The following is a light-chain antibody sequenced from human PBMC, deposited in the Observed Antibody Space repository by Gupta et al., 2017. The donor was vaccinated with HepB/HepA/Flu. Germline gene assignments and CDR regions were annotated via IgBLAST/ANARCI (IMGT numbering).Light chain of an antibody. CDR2: NTN. J-gene: IGLJ2*01. Sequence: FSVSPGGTVTLTCGLSSGSVSTSSYPSWHQQTPGQAPRTLIYNTNVRSSEVPDRFSGSILGNKAALTITGAQADDESDYYCVLYMGSGISVFGGGTKLTVL. CDR1: SGSVSTSSY. CDR3: VLYMGSGISV. V-gene: IGLV8-61*01.